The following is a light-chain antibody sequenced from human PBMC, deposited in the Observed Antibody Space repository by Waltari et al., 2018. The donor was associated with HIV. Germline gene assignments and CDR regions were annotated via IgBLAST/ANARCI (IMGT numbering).Light chain of an antibody. V-gene: IGKV2-28*01. CDR1: QNLLHSNGNNY. CDR3: MQSLQSPWT. CDR2: LSS. J-gene: IGKJ1*01. Sequence: IVLTQSPVYLPVIPGEPASISCRSSQNLLHSNGNNYLEWYVLKPGRSPQRLIYLSSNRASGVPDRLSGSGSGTDFTLRISRVAAEDVGVYYCMQSLQSPWTFGQGTKV.